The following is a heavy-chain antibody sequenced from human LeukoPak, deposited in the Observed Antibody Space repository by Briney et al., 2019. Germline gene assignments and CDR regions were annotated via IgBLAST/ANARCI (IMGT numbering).Heavy chain of an antibody. V-gene: IGHV4-38-2*02. D-gene: IGHD5-18*01. CDR1: GYSISSGYY. J-gene: IGHJ4*02. CDR2: IYHSGST. CDR3: ARVSGAIVDSYYFDY. Sequence: PSETLSLTCTVSGYSISSGYYWGRIRQPPGKGLEGIGSIYHSGSTYYNPSLKSRVTISVDTSKNQFSLKLSSVTAADTAVYYCARVSGAIVDSYYFDYWGQGTLVTVSS.